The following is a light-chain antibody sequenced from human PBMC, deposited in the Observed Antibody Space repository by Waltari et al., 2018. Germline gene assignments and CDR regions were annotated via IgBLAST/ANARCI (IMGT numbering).Light chain of an antibody. J-gene: IGLJ1*01. CDR2: DVS. CDR3: SSYTSSSTLEGFV. Sequence: QSALTQPASVSGSPGQSITISCTGTSSDVGGYNYVSWYQQHPGKAPKLMIYDVSNRPSGVSNRFSGSKSCNTASLTISGLQAEDEADYYCSSYTSSSTLEGFVFGTGTKVTVL. CDR1: SSDVGGYNY. V-gene: IGLV2-14*01.